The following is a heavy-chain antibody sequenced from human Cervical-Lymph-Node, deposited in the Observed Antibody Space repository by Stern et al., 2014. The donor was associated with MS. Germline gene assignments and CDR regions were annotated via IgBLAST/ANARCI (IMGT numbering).Heavy chain of an antibody. CDR3: ARDSKSFDGFDI. CDR1: GDSVTSHY. CDR2: VHYTGAT. V-gene: IGHV4-59*02. J-gene: IGHJ3*02. Sequence: VQLVESGPGHVKPSETLSLTCNVDGDSVTSHYWSWIRQPPGKGMQWIGYVHYTGATTFNPSLKPRVTMSVDTSENKLSLRLRSVTAADTAIYFCARDSKSFDGFDIWGQGT.